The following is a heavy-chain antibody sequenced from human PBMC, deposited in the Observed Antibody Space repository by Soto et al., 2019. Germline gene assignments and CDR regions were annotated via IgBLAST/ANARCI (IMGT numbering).Heavy chain of an antibody. CDR3: ETEFY. V-gene: IGHV1-24*01. CDR2: FDPEDGET. J-gene: IGHJ4*02. Sequence: ASVKVSCKASGGTFSSYAISWVRQAPGQGLEWMGGFDPEDGETIYAQKFQGRVTMTEDTSTDTAYMELSSLRSEDTAVYYCETEFYWGQGTLGTVS. CDR1: GGTFSSYA.